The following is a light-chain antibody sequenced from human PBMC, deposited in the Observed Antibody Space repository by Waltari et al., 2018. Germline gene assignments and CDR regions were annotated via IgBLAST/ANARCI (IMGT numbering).Light chain of an antibody. Sequence: DIQMTQSPSTLSASVGDRVTLTCRASQSFSSWLAWYQQKPGKAPKLLIYEASTLESGLPSRFSGSGSGTEFTLTISSLQPDDSATYFCQQYNRYPYTFGQGTKLEIK. CDR1: QSFSSW. J-gene: IGKJ2*01. CDR2: EAS. V-gene: IGKV1-5*03. CDR3: QQYNRYPYT.